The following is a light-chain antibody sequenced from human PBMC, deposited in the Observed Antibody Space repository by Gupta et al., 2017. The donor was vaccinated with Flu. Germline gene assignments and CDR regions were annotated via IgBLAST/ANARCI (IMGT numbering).Light chain of an antibody. V-gene: IGLV2-14*01. J-gene: IGLJ2*01. CDR1: SSDVGALNY. Sequence: QSALTQPASVSGYPGQSITISCTGTSSDVGALNYVSWYQQHPGKAPKLMIYEVSNRPSGVSNRFSGSKSGNTASLTISGLQAEDESDYYCSSYTTSSHVLFGGGTKLTVL. CDR2: EVS. CDR3: SSYTTSSHVL.